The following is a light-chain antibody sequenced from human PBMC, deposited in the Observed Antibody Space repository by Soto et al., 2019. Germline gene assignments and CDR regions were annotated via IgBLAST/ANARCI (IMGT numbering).Light chain of an antibody. V-gene: IGKV3-11*01. CDR2: DAS. CDR3: QHRRT. J-gene: IGKJ1*01. CDR1: ESVNNH. Sequence: EIVLTQSPAILSLSRGERATLSCRASESVNNHLAWYQQKPGQPPRLLMYDASNRATAIPARFSGSGSGTDFTLTISSLEPEDFAIYYCQHRRTFGQGTKVEIK.